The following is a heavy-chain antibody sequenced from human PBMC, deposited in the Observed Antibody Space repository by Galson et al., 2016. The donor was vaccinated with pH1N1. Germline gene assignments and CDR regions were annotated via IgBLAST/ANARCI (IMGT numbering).Heavy chain of an antibody. V-gene: IGHV1-46*01. Sequence: SVKVSCKASGYTFTTSYIHWVRQAPGEGLEWMGVIDPSGGGTTYAQKFQARVTMTRDTSTSTVYLDLSRLKSEDTSVYYCTRDLGRRREFWGQGTLLTVSS. D-gene: IGHD1-26*01. CDR2: IDPSGGGT. CDR1: GYTFTTSY. CDR3: TRDLGRRREF. J-gene: IGHJ4*02.